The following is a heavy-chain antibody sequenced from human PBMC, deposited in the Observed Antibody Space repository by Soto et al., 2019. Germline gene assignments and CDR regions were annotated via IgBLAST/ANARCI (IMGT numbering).Heavy chain of an antibody. CDR3: AREAGAAAAGTDYYYYGMDV. D-gene: IGHD6-13*01. V-gene: IGHV4-39*02. J-gene: IGHJ6*02. CDR1: GGSISSSSYY. Sequence: SETLSLTCTVSGGSISSSSYYWGWIRQPPGKGLEWIGSIYYSGSTYYNPSLKSRVTISVDTSKNQFSLKLSSVTAADTAVYYCAREAGAAAAGTDYYYYGMDVWGQGTTVTVSS. CDR2: IYYSGST.